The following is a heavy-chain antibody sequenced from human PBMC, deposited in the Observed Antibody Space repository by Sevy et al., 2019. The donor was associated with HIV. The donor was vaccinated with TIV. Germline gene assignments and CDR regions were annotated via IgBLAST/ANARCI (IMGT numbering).Heavy chain of an antibody. CDR2: FCFGGSTI. CDR3: ARTRHYYDSSGYYQWDVFDI. D-gene: IGHD3-22*01. J-gene: IGHJ3*02. V-gene: IGHV3-23*01. CDR1: GFTFSIYT. Sequence: GGSLRLSCAASGFTFSIYTMSWVRQAPGKGLEWVSTFCFGGSTIHYADSVKGRFTISRDNSKNTLYLQMNSLRADDTAVYYCARTRHYYDSSGYYQWDVFDIWGQGTMVTVSS.